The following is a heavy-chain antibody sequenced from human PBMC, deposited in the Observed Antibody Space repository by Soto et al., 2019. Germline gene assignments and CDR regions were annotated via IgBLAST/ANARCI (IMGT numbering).Heavy chain of an antibody. D-gene: IGHD5-12*01. Sequence: PGGSLRLSCAASGFTFSSYGMHWVRQAPGKGLEWVAVIWYDGSNKYYADSVKGRFTISRDNSKNTLYLQMNSLRAEDTAVYYCARDEDGYNRYYFDYWGQGTLVTVSS. CDR2: IWYDGSNK. V-gene: IGHV3-33*01. J-gene: IGHJ4*02. CDR3: ARDEDGYNRYYFDY. CDR1: GFTFSSYG.